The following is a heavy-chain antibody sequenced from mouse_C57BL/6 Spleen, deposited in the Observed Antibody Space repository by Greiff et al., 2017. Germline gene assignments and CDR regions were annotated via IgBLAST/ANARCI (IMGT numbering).Heavy chain of an antibody. CDR2: ISYDGSN. CDR1: GYSITSGYY. J-gene: IGHJ1*03. CDR3: ARYSNYGYWYFDV. D-gene: IGHD2-5*01. V-gene: IGHV3-6*01. Sequence: EVQVVESGPGLVKPSQSLSLTCSVTGYSITSGYYWNWIRQFPGNKLEWMGYISYDGSNNYNPSLKNRISITRDTSKNQFFLKLNSVTTEDTATYYCARYSNYGYWYFDVWGTGTTVTVSS.